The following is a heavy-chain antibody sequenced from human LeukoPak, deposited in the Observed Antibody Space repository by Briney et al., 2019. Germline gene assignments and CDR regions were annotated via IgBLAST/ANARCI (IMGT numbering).Heavy chain of an antibody. CDR1: GGSISNYF. Sequence: ASETLSLTCTVSGGSISNYFWAWIRQPPGKGLEWIGYISKSGGTSYNTSFKSRLTTSVDTSKDQFSLRLESMTAADTAVYYCARGVSYYDSSGYYNEYFQHWGQGTLVTVSS. CDR3: ARGVSYYDSSGYYNEYFQH. V-gene: IGHV4-59*08. J-gene: IGHJ1*01. D-gene: IGHD3-22*01. CDR2: ISKSGGT.